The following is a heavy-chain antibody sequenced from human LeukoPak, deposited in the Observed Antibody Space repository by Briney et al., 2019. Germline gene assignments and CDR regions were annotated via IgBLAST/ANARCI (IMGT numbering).Heavy chain of an antibody. D-gene: IGHD3-10*01. V-gene: IGHV4-61*02. CDR2: IYTSGST. Sequence: SETLSLTCTVSGGSISSSSYYWSWIRQPAGKGLEWIGRIYTSGSTNYNPSLKSRVTMSVDTSKNQFSLKLSSVTAADTAVYYCARARAGQIFDYWGQGTLVTVSS. CDR1: GGSISSSSYY. J-gene: IGHJ4*02. CDR3: ARARAGQIFDY.